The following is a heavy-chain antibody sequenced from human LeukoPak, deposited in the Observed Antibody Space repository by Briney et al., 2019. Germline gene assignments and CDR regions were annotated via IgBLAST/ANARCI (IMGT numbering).Heavy chain of an antibody. D-gene: IGHD6-19*01. J-gene: IGHJ4*02. V-gene: IGHV4-38-2*01. CDR1: GYSISSGYY. CDR3: ASLGADSSGWAIDY. Sequence: PSETLSLTCAVSGYSISSGYYWGWIRQPPGKGLEWIGSIYHSGSTYYNPSLKSRVTISVDTSKNQFSLKLSSVTAADTAVYYCASLGADSSGWAIDYWGQGTLVTVPS. CDR2: IYHSGST.